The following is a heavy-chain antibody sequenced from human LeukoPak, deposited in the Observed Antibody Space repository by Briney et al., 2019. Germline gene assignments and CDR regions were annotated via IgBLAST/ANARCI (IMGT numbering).Heavy chain of an antibody. Sequence: GGSLRLSCAASGFTFSSYAMSWVRQAPGKGLECVSAISGSGGSTYYADSVKGRFTISRDNAKNSLYLQMNSLRAEDTAVYYCAREDNWGVDYWGQGTLVTVSS. J-gene: IGHJ4*02. D-gene: IGHD7-27*01. CDR3: AREDNWGVDY. CDR1: GFTFSSYA. CDR2: ISGSGGST. V-gene: IGHV3-23*01.